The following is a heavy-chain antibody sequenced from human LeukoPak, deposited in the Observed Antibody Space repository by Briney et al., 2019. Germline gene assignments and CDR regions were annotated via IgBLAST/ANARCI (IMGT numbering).Heavy chain of an antibody. CDR3: ARRFGWFGELKGFDY. CDR2: TYYSSST. V-gene: IGHV4-39*07. CDR1: GASISSSTYY. D-gene: IGHD3-10*01. J-gene: IGHJ4*02. Sequence: SETLSLTCTVSGASISSSTYYWGWIRQPPGEGLVWIGYTYYSSSTYYNPSLKSRVTISVDTSKNQFSLKLSSVTAADTAVYYCARRFGWFGELKGFDYWGQGTLVTVSS.